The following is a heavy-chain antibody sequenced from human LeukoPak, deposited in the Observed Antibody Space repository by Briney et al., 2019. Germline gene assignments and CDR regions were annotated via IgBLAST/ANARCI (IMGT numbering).Heavy chain of an antibody. J-gene: IGHJ5*02. Sequence: GGSLRLSCAASGFTFSNYAMHWVRQAPGKGLEWVAVISYDGSSESYPDSVKGRFTISRDNSKNMLYLQMNSLRGEDTAVYYCASTNYRGGSTGYNWFDPRGQGTLVTVSS. CDR2: ISYDGSSE. V-gene: IGHV3-30-3*01. D-gene: IGHD1-26*01. CDR3: ASTNYRGGSTGYNWFDP. CDR1: GFTFSNYA.